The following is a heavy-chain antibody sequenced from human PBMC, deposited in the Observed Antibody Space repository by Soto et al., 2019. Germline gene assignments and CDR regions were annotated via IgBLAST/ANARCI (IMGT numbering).Heavy chain of an antibody. CDR3: ARGSNGWSGIDY. D-gene: IGHD6-19*01. Sequence: EVQLVESGGGLVQPGGSLGLSCTASGFTFSNYWMYWVRQAPGKGLVWVSRISGDGSSTYYADSVEGRFTSSRDNAKNTLYLQMNSLRVEDTAVYYCARGSNGWSGIDYWGQGILVTVS. CDR1: GFTFSNYW. J-gene: IGHJ4*02. V-gene: IGHV3-74*01. CDR2: ISGDGSST.